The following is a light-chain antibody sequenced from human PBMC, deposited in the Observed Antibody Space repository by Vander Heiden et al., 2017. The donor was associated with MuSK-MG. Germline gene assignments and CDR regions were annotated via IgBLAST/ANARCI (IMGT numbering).Light chain of an antibody. Sequence: DIQMTQSPSSLSASVGDRVTITCQASQDIHNYLNWYQQKPTKAPKLLIYEGSILETGVPSRFSGAGSETEFTLTISSLQPEDFATYHCQQYANFPLTFGGGTKVDIK. V-gene: IGKV1-33*01. CDR3: QQYANFPLT. J-gene: IGKJ4*01. CDR1: QDIHNY. CDR2: EGS.